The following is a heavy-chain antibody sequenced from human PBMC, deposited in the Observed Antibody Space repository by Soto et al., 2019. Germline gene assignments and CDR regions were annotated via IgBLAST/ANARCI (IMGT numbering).Heavy chain of an antibody. CDR2: IYYSGNT. J-gene: IGHJ6*01. CDR3: DREGRGRFLEWFGTSGMDV. CDR1: GASIISGEHD. V-gene: IGHV4-30-4*01. Sequence: PSSSXALSCALSGASIISGEHDGSWIRQPPGNVLEWIGYIYYSGNTYYNPSLKSLVIISVDTSENQFSLKLNSVTAADTAVYYCDREGRGRFLEWFGTSGMDVWGQGPAVT. D-gene: IGHD3-3*01.